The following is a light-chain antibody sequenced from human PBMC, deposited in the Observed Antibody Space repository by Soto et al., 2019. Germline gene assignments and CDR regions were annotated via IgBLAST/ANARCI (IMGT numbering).Light chain of an antibody. CDR3: QHYNSYSEA. CDR2: KAS. V-gene: IGKV1-5*03. Sequence: DIQMTQSRSTLSASGGDKVTITFRARQSISQWLAWYQQKPGGAPKLLIYKASTLKSGVPSRFSGSGSGTEFTLTISSLQPDDFATYYCQHYNSYSEAFGQGTKVDVK. J-gene: IGKJ1*01. CDR1: QSISQW.